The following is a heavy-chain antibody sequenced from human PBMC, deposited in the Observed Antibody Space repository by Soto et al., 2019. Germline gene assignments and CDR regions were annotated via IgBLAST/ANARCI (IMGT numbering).Heavy chain of an antibody. CDR2: IYSGSST. D-gene: IGHD3-10*01. CDR1: GQTVKSTY. J-gene: IGHJ4*02. CDR3: ASTGSGSYYNDFDY. Sequence: PSGCLGLSCRASGQTVKSTYMAGVCQTLGKGLEWVSVIYSGSSTYYADSVKGRFTISRDNSKNTLYLQMNSLRAEDTAVYYCASTGSGSYYNDFDYWGQGTLVTVSS. V-gene: IGHV3-53*01.